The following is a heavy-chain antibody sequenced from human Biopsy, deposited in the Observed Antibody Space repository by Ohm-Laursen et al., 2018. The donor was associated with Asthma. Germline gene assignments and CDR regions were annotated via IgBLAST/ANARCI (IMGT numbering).Heavy chain of an antibody. CDR1: GGSISSSY. Sequence: SETLSLTCSVSGGSISSSYWSWIRQPPGKGLEWIGNIHYSGSTYSNPSLKSRVTISVDTSKKQISLRLSSVIAADTAVYYCAGFCSGGNCPDHWGQGTLVTVSS. J-gene: IGHJ4*02. CDR2: IHYSGST. D-gene: IGHD2-15*01. CDR3: AGFCSGGNCPDH. V-gene: IGHV4-59*01.